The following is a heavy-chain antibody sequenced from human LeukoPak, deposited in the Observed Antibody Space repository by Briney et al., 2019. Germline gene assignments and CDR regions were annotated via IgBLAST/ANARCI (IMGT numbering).Heavy chain of an antibody. D-gene: IGHD6-6*01. J-gene: IGHJ6*03. CDR3: TRGDSSSRSYYYYYMDV. Sequence: TGGSLRLSCTASGFTFGDYVMSWFRQAPGKGLEWLGFIRSKAYGGTTEYAASVKGRFTISRDESKSIAYLQMNSLKTEDTAVYYCTRGDSSSRSYYYYYMDVWGKGTTVTVSS. CDR2: IRSKAYGGTT. V-gene: IGHV3-49*03. CDR1: GFTFGDYV.